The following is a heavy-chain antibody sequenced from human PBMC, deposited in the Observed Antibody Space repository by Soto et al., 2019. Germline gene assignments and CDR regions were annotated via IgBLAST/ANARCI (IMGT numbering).Heavy chain of an antibody. Sequence: QVQLVQSGAEVKKPGSSVKVSCKASGGTFSSYAISWVRQAPGQGLEWMGGIIPIFGTANYAQKFQGRVTITADKSTSTAYMELSSLRSEDTVVYYCARDPTVTTVFYYGMDVWGQGTTVTVSS. CDR3: ARDPTVTTVFYYGMDV. CDR2: IIPIFGTA. V-gene: IGHV1-69*06. CDR1: GGTFSSYA. J-gene: IGHJ6*02. D-gene: IGHD4-17*01.